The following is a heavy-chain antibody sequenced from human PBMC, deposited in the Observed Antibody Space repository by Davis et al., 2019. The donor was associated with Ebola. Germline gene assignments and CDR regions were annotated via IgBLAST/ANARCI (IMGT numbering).Heavy chain of an antibody. J-gene: IGHJ6*03. CDR1: GFTVSSNY. V-gene: IGHV3-53*01. Sequence: ESLKISCAASGFTVSSNYMSWVRQAPGKGLEWVSVIYSGGSTYYADSVKGRFTISRDNSKNTLYLQMNSLRAEDTAVYYCARDLRYDFWSGYSLPSYYMDVWGKGTTVTVSS. CDR2: IYSGGST. CDR3: ARDLRYDFWSGYSLPSYYMDV. D-gene: IGHD3-3*01.